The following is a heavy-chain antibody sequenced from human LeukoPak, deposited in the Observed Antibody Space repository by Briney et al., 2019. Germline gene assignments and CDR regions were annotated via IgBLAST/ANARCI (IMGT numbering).Heavy chain of an antibody. D-gene: IGHD6-19*01. CDR3: ARDAQWLTRREFDP. CDR1: GFTFSSYA. V-gene: IGHV3-30*04. J-gene: IGHJ5*02. Sequence: GGTLRLSCAASGFTFSSYAMHWARQAPGKGLGWVAVISYDGSNKYYADPVKGRFTIPRHNSKNKLYLQMNSLRAEDTAVYYCARDAQWLTRREFDPWGQGTLVTVSS. CDR2: ISYDGSNK.